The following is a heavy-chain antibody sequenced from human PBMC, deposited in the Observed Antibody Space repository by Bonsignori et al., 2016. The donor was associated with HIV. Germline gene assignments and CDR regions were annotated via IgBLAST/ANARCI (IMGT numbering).Heavy chain of an antibody. CDR1: GGSISSGSYY. V-gene: IGHV4-61*02. D-gene: IGHD1-26*01. CDR2: IYTSGST. Sequence: LRLSCTVSGGSISSGSYYWSWIRQPAGKGLEWIGRIYTSGSTNYNPSLKSRVTISVDTSKNQFSLKLSSVTAADTAVYYCARDRRLGMVGGYYYYYMDVWGQRDHGHRLL. J-gene: IGHJ6*03. CDR3: ARDRRLGMVGGYYYYYMDV.